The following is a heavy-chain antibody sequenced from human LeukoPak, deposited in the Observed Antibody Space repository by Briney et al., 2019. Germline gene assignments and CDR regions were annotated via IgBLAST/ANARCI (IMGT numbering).Heavy chain of an antibody. V-gene: IGHV4-59*12. D-gene: IGHD2/OR15-2a*01. CDR3: ARDNPPRLLGYFDL. Sequence: PSETLSLTCTVSGGSISSYYWSWIRQPPGKGLEWIGSIYYSGSTYYNPSLKSRVTISVDTSKNQFSLKLSSVTAADTAVYYCARDNPPRLLGYFDLWGRGTLVTVSS. J-gene: IGHJ2*01. CDR1: GGSISSYY. CDR2: IYYSGST.